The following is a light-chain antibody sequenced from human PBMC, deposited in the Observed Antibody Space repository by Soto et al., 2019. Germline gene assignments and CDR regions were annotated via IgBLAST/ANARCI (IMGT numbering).Light chain of an antibody. CDR2: AAS. J-gene: IGKJ4*01. CDR3: QQDYNLPLT. V-gene: IGKV3D-7*01. CDR1: QSVRSNF. Sequence: EIVLTQSPATLSLSPGQRATLSCRASQSVRSNFLSWYQQKLGQAPRLLIYAASARATGFPARFSGSGSGTDFTLTISSLQPEDVAVYYCQQDYNLPLTFGGGTKVEIK.